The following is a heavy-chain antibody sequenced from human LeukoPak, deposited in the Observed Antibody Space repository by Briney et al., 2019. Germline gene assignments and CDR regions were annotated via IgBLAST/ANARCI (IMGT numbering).Heavy chain of an antibody. J-gene: IGHJ4*02. V-gene: IGHV4-59*01. CDR1: GGSISNYY. CDR3: ASSREVVGATSSPFDY. CDR2: IYYSGTT. D-gene: IGHD1-26*01. Sequence: SETLSLTCTVSGGSISNYYWNWIRQPPGKGLEWIGYIYYSGTTNYNPSLKSRVSMSVDTSKNQFSLKLSSVTAADTAVYYCASSREVVGATSSPFDYWGQGTLVTVSS.